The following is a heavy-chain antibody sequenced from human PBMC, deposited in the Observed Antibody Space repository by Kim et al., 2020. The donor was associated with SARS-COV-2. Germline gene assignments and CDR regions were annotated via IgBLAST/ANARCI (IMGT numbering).Heavy chain of an antibody. D-gene: IGHD6-13*01. J-gene: IGHJ4*02. Sequence: GGSLRLSCAASGFTFSGYTLNWVRQAPGAGLEWVSTISASSNIIHYADSVKGRFAVSRDNAKSSLYLQMYSLRVEDMAVYYCARDLVAGAVGDRLDYWGQGTLVSVSS. CDR3: ARDLVAGAVGDRLDY. V-gene: IGHV3-21*06. CDR2: ISASSNII. CDR1: GFTFSGYT.